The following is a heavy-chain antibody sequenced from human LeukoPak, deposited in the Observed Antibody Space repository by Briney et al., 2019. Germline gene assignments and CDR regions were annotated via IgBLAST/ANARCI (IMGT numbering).Heavy chain of an antibody. CDR1: GGTFSSYA. D-gene: IGHD4-17*01. CDR3: ARNHMTTVRPYYYYYYMDV. CDR2: ITPIFGTA. J-gene: IGHJ6*03. V-gene: IGHV1-69*05. Sequence: SVKVSCKASGGTFSSYAISWVRQAPGQGLEWMGGITPIFGTANYAQKFQGRVTITTDESTSTAYMELSSLRSEDTAVYYCARNHMTTVRPYYYYYYMDVWGKGTTVTVSS.